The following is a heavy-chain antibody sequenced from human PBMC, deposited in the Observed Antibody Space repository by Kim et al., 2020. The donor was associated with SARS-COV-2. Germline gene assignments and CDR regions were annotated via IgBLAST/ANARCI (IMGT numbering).Heavy chain of an antibody. J-gene: IGHJ6*02. CDR2: IKQDGSAK. V-gene: IGHV3-7*01. CDR3: ARDQRSPHVYYYGMDV. CDR1: GFTFSSYW. Sequence: GGSLRLSCAASGFTFSSYWMSWVRQAPGKGLEWVANIKQDGSAKYYVDSVKSRFTISRDNAKNSLYLQMNSLRAEDTAVYYCARDQRSPHVYYYGMDVWGQGTTVSVSS.